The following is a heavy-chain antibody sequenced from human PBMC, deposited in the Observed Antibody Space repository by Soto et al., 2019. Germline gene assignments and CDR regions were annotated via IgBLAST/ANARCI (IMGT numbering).Heavy chain of an antibody. CDR3: ARGVENIVVVLDVFGYYGMDV. J-gene: IGHJ6*02. CDR2: INAGNGNT. D-gene: IGHD2-2*01. Sequence: VKVSCKASGYSFTSYAIYWVRQAPGQRLEWMGWINAGNGNTKYSQKLQGRVTFTGDTSASTAHMELSSLRSEDTAVYFCARGVENIVVVLDVFGYYGMDVWGQGTTVTVSS. V-gene: IGHV1-3*01. CDR1: GYSFTSYA.